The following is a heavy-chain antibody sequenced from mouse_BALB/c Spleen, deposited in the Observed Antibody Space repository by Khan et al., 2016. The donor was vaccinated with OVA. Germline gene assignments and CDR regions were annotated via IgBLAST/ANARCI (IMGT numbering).Heavy chain of an antibody. D-gene: IGHD2-10*01. Sequence: QMQLEESGPELKKPGETVKISCKASGHTFTNYGMNWVKQAPGKGLKWMGWINTYTGEPTYADDFNGRFAFSLETSASTAYLQINNLKNEDTATYFCARPPYFSYAMNNWGQETSVTVAS. CDR2: INTYTGEP. V-gene: IGHV9-3-1*01. J-gene: IGHJ4*01. CDR1: GHTFTNYG. CDR3: ARPPYFSYAMNN.